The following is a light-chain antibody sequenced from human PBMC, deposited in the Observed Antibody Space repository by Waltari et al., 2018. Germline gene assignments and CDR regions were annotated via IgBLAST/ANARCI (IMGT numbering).Light chain of an antibody. CDR3: QHYVRLPAT. CDR2: GAS. V-gene: IGKV3-20*01. Sequence: IVLTQSPGTLSLSPGERATLSCRASQSVSRSLAWSQQKPGQAPKLLIYGASTRVTGLPARFTGSGCGTDFSLTISSLEPEDFAIYFCQHYVRLPATFGQGTKVEIK. J-gene: IGKJ1*01. CDR1: QSVSRS.